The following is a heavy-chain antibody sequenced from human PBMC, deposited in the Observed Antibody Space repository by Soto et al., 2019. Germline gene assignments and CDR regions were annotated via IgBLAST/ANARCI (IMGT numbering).Heavy chain of an antibody. CDR1: GFTFSSFA. CDR2: INRMDGST. J-gene: IGHJ4*02. V-gene: IGHV3-23*01. CDR3: AKNYYFDS. Sequence: EVQLLESGGGSIQPGGSLRLSCVASGFTFSSFAMSWVRQAPGKGLEWVSSINRMDGSTYYADSVKGRLTISRDNSKNTLYLQMDIRRAEDTAVYYCAKNYYFDSWGQGTLVIVSS.